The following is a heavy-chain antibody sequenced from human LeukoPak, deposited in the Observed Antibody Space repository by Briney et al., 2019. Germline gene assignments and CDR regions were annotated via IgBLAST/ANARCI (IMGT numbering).Heavy chain of an antibody. CDR1: GVTLSSYA. V-gene: IGHV3-23*01. CDR3: ARDDATSANYYGMDV. CDR2: ISSSGSGGNT. J-gene: IGHJ6*02. Sequence: GGSLRLSCAASGVTLSSYAMSWARQAPGKGLEWVSGISSSGSGGNTYYADSVKGRFTISRDISKNTLYLQMTSLRAEDTAVYYCARDDATSANYYGMDVWGQGTTVTVSS.